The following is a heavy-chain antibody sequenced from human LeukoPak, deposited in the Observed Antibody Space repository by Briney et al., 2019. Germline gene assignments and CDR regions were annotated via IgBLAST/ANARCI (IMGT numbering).Heavy chain of an antibody. Sequence: GGSLRLSCAASGFTFSSYGMHWVRQAPGKGLEWVAFIRYDGSNKYYADSVKGRFTISRDNSKNTLYLQMNSLRAEDTAVYYCAKRGYCSSTSCLTFDYWGQGTLVTVSS. V-gene: IGHV3-30*02. CDR1: GFTFSSYG. CDR2: IRYDGSNK. CDR3: AKRGYCSSTSCLTFDY. D-gene: IGHD2-2*01. J-gene: IGHJ4*02.